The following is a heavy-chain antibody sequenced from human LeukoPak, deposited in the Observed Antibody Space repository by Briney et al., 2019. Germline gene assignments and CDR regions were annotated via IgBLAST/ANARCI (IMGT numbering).Heavy chain of an antibody. CDR1: GFTFINAW. CDR3: TTVSHFYL. CDR2: IKSDGTT. J-gene: IGHJ4*02. Sequence: GGSLRLSCATSGFTFINAWLSWVRQAPGKGLEWVGRIKSDGTTDYAAPVKGRFTISRDVSKATLYLQMNSLKTDDTAIYYCTTVSHFYLGGQGTLVAVSS. V-gene: IGHV3-15*01. D-gene: IGHD2/OR15-2a*01.